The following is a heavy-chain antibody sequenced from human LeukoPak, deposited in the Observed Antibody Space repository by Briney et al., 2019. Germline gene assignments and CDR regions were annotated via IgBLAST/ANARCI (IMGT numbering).Heavy chain of an antibody. CDR2: ISSSGSTI. V-gene: IGHV3-11*04. Sequence: GGSLRLSCAASRFTFSEYYMSWVRQAPGKGLEWVSYISSSGSTIYYADSVKGRFTISRDNAKNSLYLQMNSLRAEDTAVYYCARSPIAVADPFQHWGQGTLVTVSS. CDR1: RFTFSEYY. D-gene: IGHD6-19*01. J-gene: IGHJ1*01. CDR3: ARSPIAVADPFQH.